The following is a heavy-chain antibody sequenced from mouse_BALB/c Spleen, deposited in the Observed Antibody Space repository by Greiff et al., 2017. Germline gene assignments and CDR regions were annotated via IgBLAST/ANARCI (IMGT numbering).Heavy chain of an antibody. Sequence: VQVVESGAGLVKPGASVKLSCKASGYTFTEYIIHWVKQRSGQGLEWIGWFYPGSGSIKYNEKFKDKATLTADKSSSTVYMELSRLTSEDSAVYFCARHERASYAMDYWGQGTSVTVSS. CDR3: ARHERASYAMDY. CDR1: GYTFTEYI. J-gene: IGHJ4*01. V-gene: IGHV1-62-2*01. D-gene: IGHD3-3*01. CDR2: FYPGSGSI.